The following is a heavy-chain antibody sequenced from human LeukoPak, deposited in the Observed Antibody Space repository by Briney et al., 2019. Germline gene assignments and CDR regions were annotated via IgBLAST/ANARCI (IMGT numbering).Heavy chain of an antibody. CDR3: ASRKKGMATAGFDF. J-gene: IGHJ4*02. Sequence: GESLKISCKGSGYSFASYWIGWVRQMPGKGLEWMGIIYPGDSVTRYSPSSQGQVTISAAKSIITAYLQWSSLKASDNAVYYCASRKKGMATAGFDFWGQGTLVTVSS. V-gene: IGHV5-51*01. CDR1: GYSFASYW. D-gene: IGHD5-24*01. CDR2: IYPGDSVT.